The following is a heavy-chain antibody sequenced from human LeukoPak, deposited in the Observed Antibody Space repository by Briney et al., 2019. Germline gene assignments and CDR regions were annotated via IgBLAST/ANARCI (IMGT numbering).Heavy chain of an antibody. CDR3: ANLYGDKDEK. J-gene: IGHJ4*02. CDR1: GFAINSQA. V-gene: IGHV3-23*01. Sequence: GGSLRLSCTASGFAINSQAMSWVRQAPGKGLEWVSGISGVGDGYYAESVKGRFTIFRDNSRNTVFLQLNRLRAEDTAVYYCANLYGDKDEKWGQGTLVTVSS. CDR2: ISGVGDG. D-gene: IGHD4-17*01.